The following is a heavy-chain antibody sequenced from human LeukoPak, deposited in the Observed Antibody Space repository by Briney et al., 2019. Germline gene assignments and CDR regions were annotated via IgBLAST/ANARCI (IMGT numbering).Heavy chain of an antibody. CDR2: IYYSGGT. CDR3: ARSYSGSYYGYYFDY. Sequence: SEALSLTCTVSGGSISSYYWSWIRQPPGKGLEWIGYIYYSGGTNYNPSLKSRVTISVDTSKNQFSLKLSSVTAADTAVYYCARSYSGSYYGYYFDYWGQGTLVTVSS. J-gene: IGHJ4*02. CDR1: GGSISSYY. V-gene: IGHV4-59*01. D-gene: IGHD1-26*01.